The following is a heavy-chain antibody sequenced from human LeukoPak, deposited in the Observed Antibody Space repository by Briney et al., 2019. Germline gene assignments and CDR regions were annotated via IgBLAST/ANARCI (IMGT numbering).Heavy chain of an antibody. D-gene: IGHD3-22*01. V-gene: IGHV1-2*04. CDR1: GYTFTGYY. CDR3: ARTPYYYDSSGYYDY. J-gene: IGHJ4*02. Sequence: ASVQVSCQASGYTFTGYYIHWLRQAPGQGLEWMGWINPNSGGTNYAQKFQGWVTMTRDTSIRTTYMELGRLRSGDTAVYYCARTPYYYDSSGYYDYWGQGTLVTVSS. CDR2: INPNSGGT.